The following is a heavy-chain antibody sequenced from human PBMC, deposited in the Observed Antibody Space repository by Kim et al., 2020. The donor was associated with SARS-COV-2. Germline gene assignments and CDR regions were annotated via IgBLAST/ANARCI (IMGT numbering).Heavy chain of an antibody. CDR3: ARDRGLESCGGDCYRLDY. Sequence: GGSLRLSCAVSGFTFSSYSMNWVRQAPGKGLEWVSSISSSSSYIYYADSVKGRFTISRDNAKNSLYLQMNSLRAEDTAVYYCARDRGLESCGGDCYRLDYWGQGTLGAVSS. D-gene: IGHD2-21*02. CDR1: GFTFSSYS. J-gene: IGHJ4*02. CDR2: ISSSSSYI. V-gene: IGHV3-21*01.